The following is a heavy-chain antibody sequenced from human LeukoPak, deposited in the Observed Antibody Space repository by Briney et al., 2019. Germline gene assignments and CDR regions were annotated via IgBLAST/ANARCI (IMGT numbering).Heavy chain of an antibody. CDR2: IYYSGST. Sequence: PSETLSLTCTVSGGSISSYYWSWIRQPPGKGLEWIGYIYYSGSTNYNPSLKSRVTISVDTSKNQSSLKPSSVTAADTAVYYCARAVAGVDFDYWGQGTLVTVSS. CDR3: ARAVAGVDFDY. CDR1: GGSISSYY. J-gene: IGHJ4*02. D-gene: IGHD6-19*01. V-gene: IGHV4-59*01.